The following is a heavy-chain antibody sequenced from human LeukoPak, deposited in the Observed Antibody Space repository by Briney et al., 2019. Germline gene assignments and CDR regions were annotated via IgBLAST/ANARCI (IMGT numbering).Heavy chain of an antibody. D-gene: IGHD3-3*01. CDR3: AKDIRVTIFGIDY. CDR1: GFTFRSYA. CDR2: ISWNSGSI. V-gene: IGHV3-9*01. J-gene: IGHJ4*02. Sequence: GGSLRLSCAASGFTFRSYAMSWVRQAPGKGLEWVSGISWNSGSIGYADSVKGRFTISRDNAKNSLYLQMNSLRAEDTALYYCAKDIRVTIFGIDYWGQGTLVTVSS.